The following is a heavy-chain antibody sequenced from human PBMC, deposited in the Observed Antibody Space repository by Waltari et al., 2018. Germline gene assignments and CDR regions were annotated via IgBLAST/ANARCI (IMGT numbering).Heavy chain of an antibody. Sequence: QVQLVQSGAEVKKPGASVKISCKTSEYTFTSSYIHWVRQAPGQGLEWMGRINPSGCSTIYAQKFQGRVTMTRDTSTSTVYMELSSLRSDDTAVYYCALDTGALWMDVWGQGTTVTVSS. CDR2: INPSGCST. D-gene: IGHD2-21*01. CDR3: ALDTGALWMDV. J-gene: IGHJ6*02. V-gene: IGHV1-46*01. CDR1: EYTFTSSY.